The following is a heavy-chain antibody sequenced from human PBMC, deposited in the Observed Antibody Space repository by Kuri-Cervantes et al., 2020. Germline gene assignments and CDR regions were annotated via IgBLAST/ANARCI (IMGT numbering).Heavy chain of an antibody. CDR2: ISSSSSTI. CDR1: GFTFSSYS. V-gene: IGHV3-48*01. CDR3: ARDRASSWYYYYMDV. D-gene: IGHD6-13*01. Sequence: LSLTCAASGFTFSSYSMNWVRQAPGKGLEWVSYISSSSSTIYYADSVKGRFTISRDNAKNSLYLQMNSLRAEDTAVYYCARDRASSWYYYYMDVWGKGTTVTVSS. J-gene: IGHJ6*03.